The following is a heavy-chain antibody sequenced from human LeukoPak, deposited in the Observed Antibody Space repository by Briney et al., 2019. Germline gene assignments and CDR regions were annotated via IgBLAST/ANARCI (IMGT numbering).Heavy chain of an antibody. CDR1: GGSISTYY. Sequence: SETLSLTCSVSGGSISTYYWSWIRQPAGKGLEWIAQIHTSGSTNFNPSLKSRVPISMDTPNNQFSLMISSVTAADTAIYYCAGRGLSTGWTFDYWGHGTLVTVAP. J-gene: IGHJ4*01. CDR2: IHTSGST. V-gene: IGHV4-4*07. D-gene: IGHD6-19*01. CDR3: AGRGLSTGWTFDY.